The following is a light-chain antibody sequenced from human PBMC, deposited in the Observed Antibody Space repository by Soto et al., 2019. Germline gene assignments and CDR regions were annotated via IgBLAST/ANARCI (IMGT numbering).Light chain of an antibody. CDR3: QQYENWPSIT. Sequence: EIVMTQSPATLSVSPGEGATLSCRASQNIRTKLAWYQQKPGQAPRLLISGASTRATGIPVRFSGSESGTEFALAISSLQSEDFAVYYCQQYENWPSITFGQGTRLEI. J-gene: IGKJ5*01. CDR2: GAS. V-gene: IGKV3-15*01. CDR1: QNIRTK.